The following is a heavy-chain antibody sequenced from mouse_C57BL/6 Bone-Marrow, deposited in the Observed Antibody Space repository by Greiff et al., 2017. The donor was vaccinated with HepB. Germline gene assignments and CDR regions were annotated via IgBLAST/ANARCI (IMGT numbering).Heavy chain of an antibody. CDR3: ARAQATAAWFAY. V-gene: IGHV1-64*01. CDR1: GYTFTSYW. J-gene: IGHJ3*01. D-gene: IGHD3-2*02. CDR2: IHPNSGST. Sequence: VQLQQPGAELVKPGASVKLSCKASGYTFTSYWMHWVKQRPGQGLEWIGMIHPNSGSTNYNEKFKSKATLTVDKSSSTAYMQLSSLTSEDSAVYYCARAQATAAWFAYWGQGTLVTVSA.